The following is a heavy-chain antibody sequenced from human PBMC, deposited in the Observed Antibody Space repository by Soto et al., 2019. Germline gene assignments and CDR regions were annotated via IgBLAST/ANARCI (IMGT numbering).Heavy chain of an antibody. V-gene: IGHV4-31*03. CDR1: GGSISSGGYY. Sequence: PSETLSLTCTVSGGSISSGGYYWSWIRQHPGKGLEWIGYIYNSGSTNYNPSLKSRVTISVDTSKNQFSLKLSSVTAADTAVYYCARGSLYPRGYYYYYYMDVWGKGTTVTVSS. CDR2: IYNSGST. D-gene: IGHD3-10*01. J-gene: IGHJ6*03. CDR3: ARGSLYPRGYYYYYYMDV.